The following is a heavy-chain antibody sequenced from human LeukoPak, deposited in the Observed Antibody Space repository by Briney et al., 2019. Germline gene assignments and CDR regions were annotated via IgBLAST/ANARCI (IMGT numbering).Heavy chain of an antibody. CDR1: GFTFSSYA. CDR2: ISYDGSNK. CDR3: ARDPDAFDI. Sequence: GGSLRLSCAASGFTFSSYAMHWVRQAPGKGLEWVAVISYDGSNKYYADSVKGRFTISRDNSKNTLYLQMNSLRAEDTAVYYCARDPDAFDIWGRGTMVTVSS. J-gene: IGHJ3*02. V-gene: IGHV3-30-3*01.